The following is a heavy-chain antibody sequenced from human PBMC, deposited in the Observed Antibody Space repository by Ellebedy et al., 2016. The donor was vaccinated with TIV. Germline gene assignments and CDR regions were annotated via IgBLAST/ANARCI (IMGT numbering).Heavy chain of an antibody. J-gene: IGHJ5*02. CDR1: GDSIRSSSHS. D-gene: IGHD2/OR15-2a*01. Sequence: MPSETLSLTCTVSGDSIRSSSHSWCWILQPPGKGLSWSGVFYHRGSSYSNPSLKSRINIAVDTWKNQFSLKHNSETAADTAVYYCARLLPLFNWFEPWGQGTPVTVSS. V-gene: IGHV4-39*01. CDR2: FYHRGSS. CDR3: ARLLPLFNWFEP.